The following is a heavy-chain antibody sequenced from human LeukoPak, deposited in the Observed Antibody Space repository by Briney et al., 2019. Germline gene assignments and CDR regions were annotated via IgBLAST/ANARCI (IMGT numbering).Heavy chain of an antibody. V-gene: IGHV3-23*01. CDR2: ISGSGGST. CDR3: ARDKNDYGDYFFDY. J-gene: IGHJ4*02. D-gene: IGHD4-17*01. Sequence: PGGSLRLSCAASGFTFSSYAMSWVRQAPGKGLEWVSAISGSGGSTYYADSVKGRFTISRDNSKNTLYLQMNSLRAEDTAVYYCARDKNDYGDYFFDYWGQGTLVTVSS. CDR1: GFTFSSYA.